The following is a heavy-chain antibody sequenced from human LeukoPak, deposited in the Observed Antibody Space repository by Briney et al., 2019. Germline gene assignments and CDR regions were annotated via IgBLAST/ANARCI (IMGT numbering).Heavy chain of an antibody. J-gene: IGHJ4*02. CDR2: ISSTSSYI. D-gene: IGHD2-21*02. CDR3: MVTHPQHYYFDY. Sequence: PGGSLRLSCAASGFTFSSYWMSWVRQAPGKGLEWVSSISSTSSYIYYADSVKGRFTISRDNAKNSLYLQMNSLRAEDTAVYRCMVTHPQHYYFDYWGQGTLVTVSS. CDR1: GFTFSSYW. V-gene: IGHV3-21*01.